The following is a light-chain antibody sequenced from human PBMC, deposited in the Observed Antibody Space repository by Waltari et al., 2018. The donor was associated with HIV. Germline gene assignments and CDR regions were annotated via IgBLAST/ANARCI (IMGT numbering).Light chain of an antibody. CDR3: QQRAHWLT. CDR1: QSVGTY. CDR2: NAS. J-gene: IGKJ4*01. V-gene: IGKV3-11*01. Sequence: EIVLTQSPATLSLSPGERAPLFCRASQSVGTYLDWYQHKPGQAPRLLISNASNRATGIPARFSGSGSGTDFTLTISSLEPEDFAVYYCQQRAHWLTFGGGTKVEMK.